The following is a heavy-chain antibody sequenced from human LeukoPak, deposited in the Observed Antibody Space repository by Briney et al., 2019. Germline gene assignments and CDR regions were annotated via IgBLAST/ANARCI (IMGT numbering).Heavy chain of an antibody. CDR3: ARGGDIVVVPAAFAGDWFDP. D-gene: IGHD2-2*01. J-gene: IGHJ5*02. Sequence: SETLSLTCTVSGGSISSYYWSWIRQPPGKGLEWIGYIYYSGSTNYNPSLKSRVTISVDTSKNQFSLKLSSVTAADTAVYYCARGGDIVVVPAAFAGDWFDPWGQGTLVTVSP. V-gene: IGHV4-59*01. CDR1: GGSISSYY. CDR2: IYYSGST.